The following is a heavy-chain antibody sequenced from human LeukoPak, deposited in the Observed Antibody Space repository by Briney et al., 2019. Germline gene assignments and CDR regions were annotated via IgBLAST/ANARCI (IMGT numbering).Heavy chain of an antibody. V-gene: IGHV3-30*04. J-gene: IGHJ4*02. D-gene: IGHD3-16*02. CDR1: GFTFSSYA. CDR3: ARESSIYDYVWGSYRYPLVY. Sequence: GRSLRLSCAAPGFTFSSYAMHWVRQAPGKGLEWVAVISYDGSNKYYADSVKGRFTISRDNSKNTLYLQMSSLRAEDTAVYYCARESSIYDYVWGSYRYPLVYWGQGTLVTVSS. CDR2: ISYDGSNK.